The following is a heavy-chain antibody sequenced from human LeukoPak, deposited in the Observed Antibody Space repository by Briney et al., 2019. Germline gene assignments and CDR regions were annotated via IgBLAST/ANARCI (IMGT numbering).Heavy chain of an antibody. J-gene: IGHJ4*02. V-gene: IGHV3-9*01. CDR3: AKDRLGAPGDY. Sequence: PGGSLRLSCAASGFTFDDYAMHWVRQAPGKGLEWVSGISWNSGSIGYADSVKGRFTISRDNAENSLYLQMNSLRAEDTALYYCAKDRLGAPGDYWGQGTLVTVSS. CDR2: ISWNSGSI. CDR1: GFTFDDYA. D-gene: IGHD3-10*01.